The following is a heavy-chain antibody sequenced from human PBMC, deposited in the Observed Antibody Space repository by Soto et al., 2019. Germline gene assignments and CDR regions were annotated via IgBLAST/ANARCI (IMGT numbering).Heavy chain of an antibody. D-gene: IGHD2-15*01. CDR1: GFTFSSYW. J-gene: IGHJ3*02. CDR3: ASDLYCSGGSCYEEVDASDI. V-gene: IGHV3-74*01. CDR2: INSDGSST. Sequence: GGSLRLSCAASGFTFSSYWMHWVRQAPGKGLVWVSRINSDGSSTSYADSVKGRFTISSDNAKNSLYLQMNSLRAEDTAVYYCASDLYCSGGSCYEEVDASDIWGQGTMVTVSS.